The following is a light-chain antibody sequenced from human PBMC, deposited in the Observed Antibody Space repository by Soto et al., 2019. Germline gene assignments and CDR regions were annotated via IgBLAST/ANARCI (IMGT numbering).Light chain of an antibody. CDR1: QTISSW. CDR2: KAS. V-gene: IGKV1-5*03. Sequence: DIQMTQSPSTLSGSVGDRVTITCRASQTISSWLAWYQQKPGKAPKLLIYKASTLKSGVPSRFRGRGSGIQFTLTLSSLQPDDFATYYCQHYNSYSEAFGQGTNVELK. CDR3: QHYNSYSEA. J-gene: IGKJ1*01.